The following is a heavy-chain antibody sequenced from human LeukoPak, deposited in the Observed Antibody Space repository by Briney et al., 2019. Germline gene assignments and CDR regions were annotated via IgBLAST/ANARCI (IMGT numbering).Heavy chain of an antibody. J-gene: IGHJ4*02. D-gene: IGHD5-12*01. V-gene: IGHV3-30-3*01. CDR1: GFTFSSYA. Sequence: GGSLRLSCAASGFTFSSYAMHWVRQAPGKGLEWVAVISYDGSNKYYADSVKGRFTISRDNSKNTLYLQMNSLRAEDTAVYYCXXXXXXXXWPTPLKNYFDYWGQGTLVTVSS. CDR3: XXXXXXXXWPTPLKNYFDY. CDR2: ISYDGSNK.